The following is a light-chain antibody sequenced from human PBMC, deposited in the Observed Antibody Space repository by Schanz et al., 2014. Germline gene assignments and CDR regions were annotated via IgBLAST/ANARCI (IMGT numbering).Light chain of an antibody. CDR2: NNN. V-gene: IGLV1-44*01. CDR1: SSNIGSNT. CDR3: AAWDDSLNVWV. Sequence: QSVLTQPPSASGTPGQRVTISCSGSSSNIGSNTVNWYQQLPGTAPKLLIFNNNQRPSGVPDRFSGSKSGTSASLAISGLQSEDEADYYCAAWDDSLNVWVFGGGTKLTVL. J-gene: IGLJ3*02.